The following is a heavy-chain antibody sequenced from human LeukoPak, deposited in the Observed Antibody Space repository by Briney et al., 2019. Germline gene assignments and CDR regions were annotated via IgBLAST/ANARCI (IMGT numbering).Heavy chain of an antibody. CDR1: GGSISSYY. CDR2: IYTSGST. J-gene: IGHJ3*02. V-gene: IGHV4-4*07. Sequence: SETLSLTCTVSGGSISSYYWSWIRQPAGKGLEWIGRIYTSGSTNYNPSLKSRVTMSVDTSKNQFSLKLSSVTAADTAVYYCARDPSAGTGNNFDIWGQGTMVTVSS. CDR3: ARDPSAGTGNNFDI. D-gene: IGHD6-13*01.